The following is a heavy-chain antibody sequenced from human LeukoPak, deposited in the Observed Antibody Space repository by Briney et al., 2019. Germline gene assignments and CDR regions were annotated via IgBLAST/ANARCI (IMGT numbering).Heavy chain of an antibody. CDR3: ARAVAAAFDY. V-gene: IGHV3-21*01. CDR2: ISSSNTYI. J-gene: IGHJ4*02. CDR1: GFTFSSYS. Sequence: GGSLRLSCAASGFTFSSYSMNWVRQAPGKGLEWVSSISSSNTYIYYADSVKGRFTISRDNAKNSLYLQMNSLRAEDTAVYYCARAVAAAFDYWGQGTLVTVSS. D-gene: IGHD6-13*01.